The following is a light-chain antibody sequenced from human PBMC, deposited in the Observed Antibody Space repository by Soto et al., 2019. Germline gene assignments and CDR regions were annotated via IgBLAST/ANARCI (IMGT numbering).Light chain of an antibody. CDR1: RNISSN. Sequence: IVMTQSPATLSVSPGERATLSCRASRNISSNLAWYEQKPGQAPRLLIHSASTRATGISAKFSGSGSGTEFTLTISSLQSEDFAIYYCQQYNYWPRTFGQGTKVEIK. CDR3: QQYNYWPRT. CDR2: SAS. V-gene: IGKV3-15*01. J-gene: IGKJ1*01.